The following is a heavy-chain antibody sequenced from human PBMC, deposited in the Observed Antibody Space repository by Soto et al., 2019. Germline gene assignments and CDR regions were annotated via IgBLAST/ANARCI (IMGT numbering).Heavy chain of an antibody. CDR1: GFTFSSYA. CDR3: AKPPYSGSYSPFDY. Sequence: PVGSLRLSCAASGFTFSSYAMSWVRQAPGKGLEWVSAISGSGGSTYYADSVKGRFTISRDSSKNTLYLQMNSLRAEDTAVYYCAKPPYSGSYSPFDYWGQGTLVTVSS. V-gene: IGHV3-23*01. D-gene: IGHD1-26*01. CDR2: ISGSGGST. J-gene: IGHJ4*02.